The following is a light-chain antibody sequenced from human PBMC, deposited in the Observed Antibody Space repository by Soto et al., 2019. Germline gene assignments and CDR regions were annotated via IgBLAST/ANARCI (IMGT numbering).Light chain of an antibody. Sequence: EIVLTQSPGTLSLSPGERATLSCRASQSVSDNYLAWYQQKPGQAPRLLIYGASNGATGIPDWFSGSGSGTDFPLTISRLEAEDFAVYYCQQYGSSGTFGQGTKVDIK. J-gene: IGKJ1*01. CDR1: QSVSDNY. CDR2: GAS. V-gene: IGKV3-20*01. CDR3: QQYGSSGT.